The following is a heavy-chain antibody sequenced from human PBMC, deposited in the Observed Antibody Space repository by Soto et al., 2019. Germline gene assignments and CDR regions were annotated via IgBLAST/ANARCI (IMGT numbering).Heavy chain of an antibody. Sequence: SETLSLTCAVYGGSFSGYYWSWIRQPPGKGLEWIGEINHSGSTNYNPSLKSRVTISVDTSKNQFSLKLSSVTAADTAVYYCASQRDYFGSGSSDYWGQGTLVTVPS. D-gene: IGHD3-10*01. J-gene: IGHJ4*02. V-gene: IGHV4-34*01. CDR2: INHSGST. CDR3: ASQRDYFGSGSSDY. CDR1: GGSFSGYY.